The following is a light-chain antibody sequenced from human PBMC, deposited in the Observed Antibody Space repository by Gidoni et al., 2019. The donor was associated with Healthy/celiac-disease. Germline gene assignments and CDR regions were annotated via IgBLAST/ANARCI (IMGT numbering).Light chain of an antibody. Sequence: SSELTQDPAVSVALVQTVSITCQGDSLRSYYASWYQQKPGQAPVLVIYGKNNRPSGIPDRFSGSSSGNTASLTITEAQAEDEADYYCNSRDSSGNHLGVFGGGTKLTVL. CDR3: NSRDSSGNHLGV. CDR1: SLRSYY. V-gene: IGLV3-19*01. J-gene: IGLJ3*02. CDR2: GKN.